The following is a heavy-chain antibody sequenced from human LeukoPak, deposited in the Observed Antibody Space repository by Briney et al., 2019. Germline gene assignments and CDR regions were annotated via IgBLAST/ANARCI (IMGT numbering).Heavy chain of an antibody. J-gene: IGHJ6*03. CDR2: ISRSGSTK. Sequence: SGGSLRLSCAASGFTFSDYNMRWIRQAPGKGLEWVSSISRSGSTKYYADSVKGRFTISRDNAKNSLFLQMNSLRAEDTAVYYCAREAFSYYYYMDVWGKGTTVTVS. V-gene: IGHV3-11*01. CDR1: GFTFSDYN. CDR3: AREAFSYYYYMDV.